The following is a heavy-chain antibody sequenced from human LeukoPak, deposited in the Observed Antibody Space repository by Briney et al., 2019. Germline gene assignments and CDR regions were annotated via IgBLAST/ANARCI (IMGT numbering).Heavy chain of an antibody. J-gene: IGHJ6*04. CDR1: GFTFSSYW. CDR2: INSDGSST. D-gene: IGHD2-15*01. Sequence: GGSLRLSCAASGFTFSSYWMHWVRQAPGKGLVWVSHINSDGSSTSYADSVKGRFTISRDNAKNTLYLQMNSLRAEDTAVYYCARGGSYSPAQIYGMDVWGKGTTVTVSS. V-gene: IGHV3-74*01. CDR3: ARGGSYSPAQIYGMDV.